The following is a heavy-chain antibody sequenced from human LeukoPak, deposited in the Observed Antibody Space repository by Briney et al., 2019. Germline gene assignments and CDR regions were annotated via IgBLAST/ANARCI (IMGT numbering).Heavy chain of an antibody. V-gene: IGHV4-39*07. J-gene: IGHJ3*02. Sequence: PSETLSHTCTVSGGSISSGSYYWGWIRQPPGKGLEWIGSTYYRGSTYYNPSLRSRVTISIDTSKNQFSVKLNSVTAADTAVYYCAVFGVVIPDAYGIWGQGTMVTVSS. D-gene: IGHD3-3*01. CDR3: AVFGVVIPDAYGI. CDR1: GGSISSGSYY. CDR2: TYYRGST.